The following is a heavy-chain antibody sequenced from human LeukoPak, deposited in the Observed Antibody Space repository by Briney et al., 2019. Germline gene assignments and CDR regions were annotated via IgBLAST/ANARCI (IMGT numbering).Heavy chain of an antibody. Sequence: SETLPLTCTVSGGTISRYYWSWIRQPPGKGLEWIAYIDYSGSTNYNPSLKSRLTISLDASKNQFSLKLSSVTAADTAVYYCARDRRRDRLHAFDIWGQGTMVTVSS. J-gene: IGHJ3*02. CDR3: ARDRRRDRLHAFDI. V-gene: IGHV4-59*01. CDR2: IDYSGST. CDR1: GGTISRYY. D-gene: IGHD1-26*01.